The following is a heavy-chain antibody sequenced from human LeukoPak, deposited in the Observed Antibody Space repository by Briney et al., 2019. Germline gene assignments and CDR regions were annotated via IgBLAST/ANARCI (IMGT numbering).Heavy chain of an antibody. D-gene: IGHD2-2*01. Sequence: SVTVSCTASGGTFSSYAISWVRQAPGQGLEWMGGIIPIFGTANYAQKFQGRVTITADESTSTAYMELSSLRSEDTAVYYCASPVVPAAINSPFDYWGQGTLVTVSS. V-gene: IGHV1-69*13. J-gene: IGHJ4*02. CDR3: ASPVVPAAINSPFDY. CDR1: GGTFSSYA. CDR2: IIPIFGTA.